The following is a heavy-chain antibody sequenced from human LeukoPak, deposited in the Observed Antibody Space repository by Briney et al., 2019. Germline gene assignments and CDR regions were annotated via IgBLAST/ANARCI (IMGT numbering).Heavy chain of an antibody. J-gene: IGHJ4*02. CDR2: IHTSGST. D-gene: IGHD3-22*01. CDR1: GGSISRYY. Sequence: SETLSLTCTVSGGSISRYYWNWIRQPAGKGLEWIGRIHTSGSTNYNPSLKSRVTVSVDTSKNQFSMKLSSVTAADTAVYYCARVRGRYYYDSSGYPGYYFDYWGQGTLVTVSS. V-gene: IGHV4-4*07. CDR3: ARVRGRYYYDSSGYPGYYFDY.